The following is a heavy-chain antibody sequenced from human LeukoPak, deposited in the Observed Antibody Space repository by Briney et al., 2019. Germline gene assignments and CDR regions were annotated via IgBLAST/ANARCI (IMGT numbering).Heavy chain of an antibody. Sequence: SETLPLTCTVSGGSISSSSYYWGWSRQPPGKGLEWIGSIYYSGSTYYNPSLKSRVTISVDTSKNQFSLKLSSVTAADTAVYYCARHNCGSYYRALDYWGQGTQVTVSS. D-gene: IGHD1-26*01. CDR3: ARHNCGSYYRALDY. CDR1: GGSISSSSYY. CDR2: IYYSGST. V-gene: IGHV4-39*01. J-gene: IGHJ4*02.